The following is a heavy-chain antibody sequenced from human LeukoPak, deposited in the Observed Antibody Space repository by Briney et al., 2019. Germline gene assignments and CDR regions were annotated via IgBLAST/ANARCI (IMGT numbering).Heavy chain of an antibody. CDR2: IYGTRST. D-gene: IGHD3-16*01. V-gene: IGHV4-38-2*01. CDR1: GYPLSKNYY. J-gene: IGHJ4*02. Sequence: SETLSLTCAVSGYPLSKNYYWGWIRQPPGKGLEWIGRIYGTRSTSYNPSLMNRVTMSVDTSRNHFSLQLTSVTAADTAVYYCARYDSRGSASTRFDYWGQGILVTISS. CDR3: ARYDSRGSASTRFDY.